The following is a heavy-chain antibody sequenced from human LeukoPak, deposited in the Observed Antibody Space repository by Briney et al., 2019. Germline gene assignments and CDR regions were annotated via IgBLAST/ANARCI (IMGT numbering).Heavy chain of an antibody. Sequence: PGGSLRLSCAASGFTFSNYWMGWVRQAPGKGLEWVSSISSSSSYIYYVDSVKGRFTISRDNAKNSLYLQMNSLRAEDTAVYYCARDLCSGGSCYVFDYWGQGTLVTVSS. D-gene: IGHD2-15*01. J-gene: IGHJ4*02. CDR1: GFTFSNYW. CDR3: ARDLCSGGSCYVFDY. V-gene: IGHV3-21*01. CDR2: ISSSSSYI.